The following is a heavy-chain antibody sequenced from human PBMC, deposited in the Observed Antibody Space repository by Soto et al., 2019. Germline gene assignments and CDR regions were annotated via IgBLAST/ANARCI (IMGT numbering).Heavy chain of an antibody. D-gene: IGHD5-12*01. V-gene: IGHV1-2*02. Sequence: QVQLVQSGAEVKKPGASVKVSCKASGYTFTGYYMHWVRQAPGQGLEWMGWINPNSGGTNYAQKFQGRVTMTRDTSRSTAYMELSRLGSDDTDVYYCVRVYSGSDGFDYWGQGTLVTVSS. J-gene: IGHJ4*02. CDR2: INPNSGGT. CDR3: VRVYSGSDGFDY. CDR1: GYTFTGYY.